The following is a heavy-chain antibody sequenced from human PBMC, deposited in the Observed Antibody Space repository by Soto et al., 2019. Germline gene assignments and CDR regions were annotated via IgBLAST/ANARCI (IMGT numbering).Heavy chain of an antibody. V-gene: IGHV4-30-4*01. Sequence: QVQLQESGPGLVKPSQTLSLTCTVSGGSISSGDYYWSWIRQPPGKGLEWIGYIYYSGSTYYNPSLKSRVTITVDTSKNQFSLKLSSVTAADTAVYYCARDYFGIAAARTSWYFDLWGRGTLVTVSS. CDR2: IYYSGST. CDR1: GGSISSGDYY. J-gene: IGHJ2*01. D-gene: IGHD6-13*01. CDR3: ARDYFGIAAARTSWYFDL.